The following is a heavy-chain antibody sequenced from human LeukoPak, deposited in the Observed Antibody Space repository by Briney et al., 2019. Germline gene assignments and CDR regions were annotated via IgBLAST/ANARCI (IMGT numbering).Heavy chain of an antibody. CDR3: ATQRNDYGDYFDY. Sequence: ASVKVSCKASGYTFINYYMHWVRQAPGQGLKWMGRINPNSGGTNYAQKFQGWVTMTRDTSVSTAYMELSRLRSDDTAVYYCATQRNDYGDYFDYWGQGTLVTVSS. J-gene: IGHJ4*02. CDR1: GYTFINYY. D-gene: IGHD4-17*01. CDR2: INPNSGGT. V-gene: IGHV1-2*04.